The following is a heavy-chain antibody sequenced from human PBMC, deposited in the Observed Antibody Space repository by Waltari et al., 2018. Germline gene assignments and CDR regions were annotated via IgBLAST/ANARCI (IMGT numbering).Heavy chain of an antibody. CDR3: ARDRGRGLYLDS. CDR2: NHPIGRT. J-gene: IGHJ4*02. CDR1: GDSVSSPYL. V-gene: IGHV4-4*02. D-gene: IGHD2-15*01. Sequence: QLQLQESGPGLVKPSGTLSLTCTVSGDSVSSPYLWNWVRQSPEKGLEWIGQNHPIGRTNTNPSLESRVTVSIDMSNNQFSLKLTSATAADTAVYYCARDRGRGLYLDSWGQGTLVTVSP.